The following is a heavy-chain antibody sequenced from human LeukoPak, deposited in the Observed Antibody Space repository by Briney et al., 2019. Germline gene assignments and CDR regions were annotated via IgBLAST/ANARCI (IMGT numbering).Heavy chain of an antibody. CDR3: ARELKGYGYFDY. CDR1: GFTFSSYD. Sequence: GGSLRLSCAASGFTFSSYDMHWVRQATGKGLEWVSAIGTAGDTYYPGSVKGRFTISRDNAKNSLYLQMNSLRDEDTAVYYCARELKGYGYFDYWGQGTLVTVSS. CDR2: IGTAGDT. J-gene: IGHJ4*02. D-gene: IGHD5-18*01. V-gene: IGHV3-13*01.